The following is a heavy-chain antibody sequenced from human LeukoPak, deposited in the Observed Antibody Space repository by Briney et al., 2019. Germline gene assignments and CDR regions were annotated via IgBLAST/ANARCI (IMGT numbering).Heavy chain of an antibody. CDR3: ARREGDTSMVRSFDY. CDR2: TNRSGST. Sequence: SETLSLTCAVYGGSFSGYYWSWIRQPPGKGLEWIGETNRSGSTNYNPSLKSRVTISVDTSKNQFSLNLSSETAADTAVYYCARREGDTSMVRSFDYWGQGTLVTVSS. D-gene: IGHD5-18*01. J-gene: IGHJ4*02. V-gene: IGHV4-34*01. CDR1: GGSFSGYY.